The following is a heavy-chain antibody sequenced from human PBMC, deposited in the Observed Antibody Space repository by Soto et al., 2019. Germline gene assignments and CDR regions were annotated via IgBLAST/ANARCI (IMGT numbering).Heavy chain of an antibody. D-gene: IGHD3-3*01. V-gene: IGHV3-7*03. CDR3: ARGEEWLLLSLQGVFDQ. CDR2: INQDGTKI. CDR1: GSSISSHW. Sequence: EVHLVETGGGLVQPGGSLRLSCAASGSSISSHWMSWVRQAPGKGLEWVANINQDGTKIHYVDSVKGRFTISRDNAKNSLHLQLSSLRADDTAVYFCARGEEWLLLSLQGVFDQWDQGTLVTVSS. J-gene: IGHJ4*02.